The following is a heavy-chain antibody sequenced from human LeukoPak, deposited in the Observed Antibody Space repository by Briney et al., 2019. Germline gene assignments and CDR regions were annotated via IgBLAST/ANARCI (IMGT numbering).Heavy chain of an antibody. Sequence: GGSLRLSCAASGFTFSSYSMNWVRQAPGKGLEWVSSISTSSSYIYYADSVKGRFTISRDNAKNSLYLQVNSLRAEDTAVYYCARGGGYYYDSSGSDYWGQGTLVTVSS. J-gene: IGHJ4*02. D-gene: IGHD3-22*01. CDR2: ISTSSSYI. V-gene: IGHV3-21*04. CDR1: GFTFSSYS. CDR3: ARGGGYYYDSSGSDY.